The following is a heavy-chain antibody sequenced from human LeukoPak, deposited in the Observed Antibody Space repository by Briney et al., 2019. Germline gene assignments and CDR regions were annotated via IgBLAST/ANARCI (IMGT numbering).Heavy chain of an antibody. CDR1: GGSIISYY. Sequence: SETLSLTCSVSGGSIISYYWSWIRQPPGKGLEYIGHVHDSGGTNYNPSLKSRVTISIDTSKNQFSLKLSSVAAADTAVYYCARVGSYCMDVWGKGSTVTVSS. V-gene: IGHV4-59*01. CDR2: VHDSGGT. J-gene: IGHJ6*03. CDR3: ARVGSYCMDV. D-gene: IGHD1-26*01.